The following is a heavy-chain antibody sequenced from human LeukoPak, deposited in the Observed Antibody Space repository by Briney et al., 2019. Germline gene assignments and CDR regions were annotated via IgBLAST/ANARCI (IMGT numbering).Heavy chain of an antibody. CDR2: ITTSDGNT. D-gene: IGHD4-17*01. CDR1: GFTFSSYT. V-gene: IGHV3-23*01. J-gene: IGHJ4*01. Sequence: GGSLRLSCAASGFTFSSYTMSWVRQAPGKGLEWVSTITTSDGNTYYADSVGGRFTISRDNSKNTLFLQMSSLRDEDTAVYYCPKICYGTSGRLNYWGQETWSPSPQ. CDR3: PKICYGTSGRLNY.